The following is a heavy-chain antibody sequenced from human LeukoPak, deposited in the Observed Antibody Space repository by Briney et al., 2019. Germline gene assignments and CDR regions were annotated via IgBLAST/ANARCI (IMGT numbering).Heavy chain of an antibody. D-gene: IGHD2-8*02. Sequence: GGSLRLSCAASGFTFSNSWMYWVRHAPGKGLVWVSRMDADGSQTDYTDPVKGRFTISRDNAKNTLFLQMNSLRVEDTAVYYCAKEIYCTATTCQGNDAFDLWGQGTRVTVSS. CDR1: GFTFSNSW. CDR2: MDADGSQT. J-gene: IGHJ3*01. V-gene: IGHV3-74*01. CDR3: AKEIYCTATTCQGNDAFDL.